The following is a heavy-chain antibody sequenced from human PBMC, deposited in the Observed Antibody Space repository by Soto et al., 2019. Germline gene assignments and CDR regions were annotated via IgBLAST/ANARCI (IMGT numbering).Heavy chain of an antibody. CDR1: GFTFSSYA. CDR2: ISGSGGST. J-gene: IGHJ6*03. D-gene: IGHD3-10*01. V-gene: IGHV3-23*01. Sequence: GSLRLSCAASGFTFSSYAMSWVRQAPGKGLEWVSAISGSGGSTYYADSVKGRFTISRDNSKNTLYLQMNSLRAEDTAVYYCATYYYGSGSYYNLNAYYYYYYMDVWGKGTTVTVSS. CDR3: ATYYYGSGSYYNLNAYYYYYYMDV.